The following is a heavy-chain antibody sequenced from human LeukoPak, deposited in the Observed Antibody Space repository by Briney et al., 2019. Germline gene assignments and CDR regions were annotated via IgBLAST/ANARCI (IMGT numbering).Heavy chain of an antibody. CDR2: ISSSSSTI. J-gene: IGHJ4*02. CDR3: ARGGSSSEDYFDC. D-gene: IGHD6-13*01. V-gene: IGHV3-48*01. Sequence: GGSLRLSCAASGFTFSSYSMNWVRQAPGKGLEWVSYISSSSSTIYYADSVKGRFTISRDNAKNSLYLQMNSLRAEDTAVYYCARGGSSSEDYFDCWGQGTLVIVSS. CDR1: GFTFSSYS.